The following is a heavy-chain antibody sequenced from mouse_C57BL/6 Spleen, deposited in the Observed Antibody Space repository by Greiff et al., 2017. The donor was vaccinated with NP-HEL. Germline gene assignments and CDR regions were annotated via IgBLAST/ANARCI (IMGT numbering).Heavy chain of an antibody. CDR2: IYPGSGST. D-gene: IGHD1-1*01. Sequence: QVQLQQPGAELVKPGASVKMSCKASGYTFTSYWITWVKQRPGQGLEWIGDIYPGSGSTNYNEKFTSKATLTVDTSSSTAYMQLSSLTSEDSAVYYCARDYYGSSYGWFAYWGQGTLVTVSA. V-gene: IGHV1-55*01. J-gene: IGHJ3*01. CDR3: ARDYYGSSYGWFAY. CDR1: GYTFTSYW.